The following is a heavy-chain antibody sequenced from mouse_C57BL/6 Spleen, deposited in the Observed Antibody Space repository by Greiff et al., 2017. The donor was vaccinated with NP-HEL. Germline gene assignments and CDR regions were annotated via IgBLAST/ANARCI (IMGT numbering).Heavy chain of an antibody. CDR3: TFLGSSRYVFAY. V-gene: IGHV14-4*01. CDR1: GFTIKDDY. CDR2: IDPENGDT. D-gene: IGHD3-1*01. J-gene: IGHJ3*01. Sequence: VQLQQSGAELVRPGASVKLSCTASGFTIKDDYMHWVKQRPEQGLEWIGWIDPENGDTEYASKFQGKATITADTSSNTAYLQLSSLTSEDTAVYYCTFLGSSRYVFAYWGQGTLVTVSA.